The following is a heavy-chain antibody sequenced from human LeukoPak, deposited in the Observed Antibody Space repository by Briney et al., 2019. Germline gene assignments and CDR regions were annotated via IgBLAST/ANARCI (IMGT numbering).Heavy chain of an antibody. V-gene: IGHV3-74*01. D-gene: IGHD6-19*01. CDR2: INSDGSST. CDR3: ARPDRAGWYDYYYYMDV. J-gene: IGHJ6*03. CDR1: GFTFNSYW. Sequence: PGGSLRLSCAASGFTFNSYWMHWVRQAPGKGLVWVSRINSDGSSTSYADSVKGRFTISRDNAKNTLYLQMNSLRAEDTAVYYCARPDRAGWYDYYYYMDVWGKGTTVTVSS.